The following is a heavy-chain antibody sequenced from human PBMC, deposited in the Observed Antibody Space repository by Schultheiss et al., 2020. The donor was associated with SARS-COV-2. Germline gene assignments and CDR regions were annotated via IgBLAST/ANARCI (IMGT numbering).Heavy chain of an antibody. D-gene: IGHD1-7*01. CDR2: IYSDGST. CDR3: ARGAKGSGGTTRRMGYFDY. V-gene: IGHV3-66*01. J-gene: IGHJ4*02. CDR1: GFTVSRNY. Sequence: GGSLRLSCAASGFTVSRNYMSWVRQAPGKGLEWVSLIYSDGSTYYADSVKGRFTISRDNSKNTLYLQMNSLRAEDTAVYYCARGAKGSGGTTRRMGYFDYWGQGTLVTVSS.